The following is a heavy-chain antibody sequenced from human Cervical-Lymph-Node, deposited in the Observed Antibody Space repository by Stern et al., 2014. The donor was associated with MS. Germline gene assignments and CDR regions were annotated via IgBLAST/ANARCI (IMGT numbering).Heavy chain of an antibody. CDR3: ARVRGYTEHYYLDF. CDR1: GFTFTNYY. Sequence: QVQLVQSGAEVKKPGASVKVSCKTSGFTFTNYYIHWVRQAPGQGIELMGLVSPRGDLTSYADPFQGRLTMTRDTTTTTVFMEMTNLTSEDTAVYFCARVRGYTEHYYLDFWGQGTLVTVSS. V-gene: IGHV1-46*01. D-gene: IGHD1-1*01. CDR2: VSPRGDLT. J-gene: IGHJ4*02.